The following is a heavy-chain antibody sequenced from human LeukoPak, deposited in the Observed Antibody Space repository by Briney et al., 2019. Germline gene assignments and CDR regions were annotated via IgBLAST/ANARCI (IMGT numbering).Heavy chain of an antibody. D-gene: IGHD3-22*01. Sequence: VGSLRLSCAASGFTFSSYAMSWVRQAPGKGLEWVSAISGSGVSTYYADSVKGRVTISRDNSKHTLYLQRNSLRAEHTAVYYCTKPIYYYDSSGRRKPDYYYYYMDVWGKATTVTAPS. CDR1: GFTFSSYA. CDR3: TKPIYYYDSSGRRKPDYYYYYMDV. J-gene: IGHJ6*03. V-gene: IGHV3-23*01. CDR2: ISGSGVST.